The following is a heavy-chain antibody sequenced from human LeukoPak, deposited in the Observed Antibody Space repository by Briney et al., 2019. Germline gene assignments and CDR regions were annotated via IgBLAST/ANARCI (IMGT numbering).Heavy chain of an antibody. CDR2: IYYSGST. Sequence: SETLSLTCTVSGGSISSSSYYWGWIRQPPGKGLEWIGSIYYSGSTYYNPSLKSRVTISVDTSKNQFSLKLSSVTAADTAVYYCARDDYYGSGMADYWGQGTLVTVSS. CDR3: ARDDYYGSGMADY. V-gene: IGHV4-39*07. J-gene: IGHJ4*02. CDR1: GGSISSSSYY. D-gene: IGHD3-10*01.